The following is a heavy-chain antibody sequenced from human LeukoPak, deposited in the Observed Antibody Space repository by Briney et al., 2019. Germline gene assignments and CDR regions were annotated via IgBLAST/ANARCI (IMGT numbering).Heavy chain of an antibody. J-gene: IGHJ4*02. CDR1: GGSISSSSYY. CDR2: IYYSGSS. CDR3: ASRSSIWSGYQDTLYYFDS. Sequence: SETLSLTCTVSGGSISSSSYYWGWIRQPPGKGLEWIGSIYYSGSSYYNPSLKSRVTISVDTSKNQFSLKLSSVTAADTAVYYCASRSSIWSGYQDTLYYFDSWGQGTLVTVSS. V-gene: IGHV4-39*07. D-gene: IGHD3-3*01.